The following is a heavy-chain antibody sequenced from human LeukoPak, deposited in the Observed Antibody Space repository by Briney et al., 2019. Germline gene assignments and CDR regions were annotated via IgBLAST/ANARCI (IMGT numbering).Heavy chain of an antibody. CDR2: IYYSGST. CDR3: ARDREYSSSGLVWFDP. J-gene: IGHJ5*02. CDR1: GGSVSGYY. V-gene: IGHV4-59*02. Sequence: SETLFLTCTVSGGSVSGYYWSWIRQPPGKGLEWIGYIYYSGSTNYNPSLKSRVTILVDTSENQFSLKLTSVTAADTAVYYCARDREYSSSGLVWFDPWGHGILVTVSS. D-gene: IGHD6-6*01.